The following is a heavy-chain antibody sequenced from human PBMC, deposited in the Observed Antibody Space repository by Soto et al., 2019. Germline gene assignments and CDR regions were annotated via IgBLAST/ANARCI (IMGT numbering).Heavy chain of an antibody. CDR1: GGTFSSYA. D-gene: IGHD6-6*01. CDR2: IIPIFGTA. J-gene: IGHJ6*02. Sequence: GASVKVSCKASGGTFSSYAISWVRQAPGQGLEWMGGIIPIFGTANYAQKFQGRVTITADESTSTAYMELSSLRSEDTAVYYCARGAARMGGYYYYGMDVWGQGTTVTVSS. CDR3: ARGAARMGGYYYYGMDV. V-gene: IGHV1-69*13.